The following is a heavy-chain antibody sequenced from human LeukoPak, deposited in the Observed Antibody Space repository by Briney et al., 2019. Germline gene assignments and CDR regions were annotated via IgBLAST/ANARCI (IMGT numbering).Heavy chain of an antibody. Sequence: GGSLRLYCAASGFTFSSYAMHWVRQAPGKGLEWVAVISYDGSNKYYADSVKGRFTISRDNSKNTLYLQMNSLRAEDTAVYYCARWVGGTGYYDFWSGSQNAFDIWGQGTMVTVSS. CDR1: GFTFSSYA. CDR3: ARWVGGTGYYDFWSGSQNAFDI. CDR2: ISYDGSNK. J-gene: IGHJ3*02. D-gene: IGHD3-3*01. V-gene: IGHV3-30-3*01.